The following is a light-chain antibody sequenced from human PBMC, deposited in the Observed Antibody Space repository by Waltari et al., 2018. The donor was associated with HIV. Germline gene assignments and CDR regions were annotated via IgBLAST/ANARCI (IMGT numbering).Light chain of an antibody. Sequence: QSVLTQPPSASGTPGQRVTISCSGSSSNIGRNTVNWYQQLPGTAPKLRIYSNNQPASGVPDRFSGSKSGTSASLAISGLQSEDEADYYCAAWDDSLNGPWVFGGGTKLTVL. CDR3: AAWDDSLNGPWV. CDR2: SNN. J-gene: IGLJ3*02. CDR1: SSNIGRNT. V-gene: IGLV1-44*01.